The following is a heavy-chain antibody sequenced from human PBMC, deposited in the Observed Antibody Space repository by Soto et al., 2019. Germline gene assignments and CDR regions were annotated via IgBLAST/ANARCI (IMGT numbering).Heavy chain of an antibody. CDR3: ARGETAILIWFDP. CDR2: INHSGST. J-gene: IGHJ5*02. CDR1: GGSFSGYY. V-gene: IGHV4-34*01. Sequence: QVQLQQWGAGLLKPSETLSLTCAVYGGSFSGYYWSWIRQPPGKGLEWIGEINHSGSTNYNPSLKSRVTISVDTSKNQFSLKLSSVTAADTAVYYCARGETAILIWFDPWGQGTLVTVSS. D-gene: IGHD2-21*02.